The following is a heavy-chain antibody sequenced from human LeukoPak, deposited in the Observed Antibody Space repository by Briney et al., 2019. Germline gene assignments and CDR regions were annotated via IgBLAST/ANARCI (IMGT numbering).Heavy chain of an antibody. CDR3: ARGMAYCGGDCPGYFQH. Sequence: SETLSLTCAVHGGSFSGYYWSWIRQPPGKGLEWIGEINHSGSTNYNPSLKSRVTISVDTSKNQFSLKLSSMTAADTAVYYCARGMAYCGGDCPGYFQHWGQGTLVTVSS. J-gene: IGHJ1*01. CDR2: INHSGST. D-gene: IGHD2-21*02. V-gene: IGHV4-34*01. CDR1: GGSFSGYY.